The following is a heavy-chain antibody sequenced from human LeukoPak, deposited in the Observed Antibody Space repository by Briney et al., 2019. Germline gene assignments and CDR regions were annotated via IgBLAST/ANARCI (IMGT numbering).Heavy chain of an antibody. D-gene: IGHD6-19*01. CDR2: TYWNDDN. V-gene: IGHV2-5*01. Sequence: SGPTLVNPTQTLTLTCTFSGFLLSTRGVGVGWIRQPPGKALEWLALTYWNDDNRYSPSLKSRLTITKDTSKNQVVLTMTNMDPVDTARYYCAHGSGWLYDYWGQGTLVTVSS. J-gene: IGHJ4*02. CDR1: GFLLSTRGVG. CDR3: AHGSGWLYDY.